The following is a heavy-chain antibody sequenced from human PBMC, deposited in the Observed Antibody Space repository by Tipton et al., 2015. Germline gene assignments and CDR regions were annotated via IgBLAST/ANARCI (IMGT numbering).Heavy chain of an antibody. D-gene: IGHD3-9*01. CDR1: GGSLSGYY. J-gene: IGHJ4*02. Sequence: TLSLTCAVYGGSLSGYYWSWIRQPPGKGLEWIGEINHSGSTNYNPSLKSRVTISADTSKNQFSLRLTSVTAADTAVYYCACHDYDLLTRDYQTVDYWGQGTRVTVSS. CDR3: ACHDYDLLTRDYQTVDY. V-gene: IGHV4-34*01. CDR2: INHSGST.